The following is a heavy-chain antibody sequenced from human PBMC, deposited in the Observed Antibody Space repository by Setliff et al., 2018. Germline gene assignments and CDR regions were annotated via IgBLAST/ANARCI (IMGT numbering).Heavy chain of an antibody. V-gene: IGHV4-4*02. CDR3: ARTPRGGNSAFDI. CDR2: IYHTEST. J-gene: IGHJ3*02. Sequence: SETLSLTCAVSSGSISYNNWWTWVRQPPGKGLEWIGEIYHTESTNYNPSLKSRVTISLDKSKNQFSLELSSVTAADTAVYYCARTPRGGNSAFDIWGQGTMVTVSS. CDR1: SGSISYNNW. D-gene: IGHD2-21*01.